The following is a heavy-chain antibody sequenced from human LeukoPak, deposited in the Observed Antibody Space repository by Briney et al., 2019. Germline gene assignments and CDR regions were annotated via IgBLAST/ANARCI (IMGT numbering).Heavy chain of an antibody. D-gene: IGHD2-8*01. CDR1: GGSFSGYY. CDR3: ATTQMVYATSYYYYGMDV. Sequence: SETLSLTCAVYGGSFSGYYWSWIRQPPGKGLEWIGEINHSGSTNYNPSLKSRVTISVDTSKNQFSLKLSSVTAADTAVYYCATTQMVYATSYYYYGMDVWGQGTTVTVSS. J-gene: IGHJ6*02. CDR2: INHSGST. V-gene: IGHV4-34*01.